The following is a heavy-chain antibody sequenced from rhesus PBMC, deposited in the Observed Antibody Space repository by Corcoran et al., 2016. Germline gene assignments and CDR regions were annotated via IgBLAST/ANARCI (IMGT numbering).Heavy chain of an antibody. CDR2: INGNDGGT. D-gene: IGHD2-27*01. V-gene: IGHV4-80*01. CDR3: ARYYRSDRSSYHYRFDV. Sequence: QVQLQESGPGLVKPSETLSLTCVVSGDSLRNHWWSWIRQSPEKGLEWIGEINGNDGGTTLSVFLKRRVTISRDAAKNLFSLTLDSVTAADTAMYFCARYYRSDRSSYHYRFDVWGPGVLVTVSS. CDR1: GDSLRNHW. J-gene: IGHJ5-1*01.